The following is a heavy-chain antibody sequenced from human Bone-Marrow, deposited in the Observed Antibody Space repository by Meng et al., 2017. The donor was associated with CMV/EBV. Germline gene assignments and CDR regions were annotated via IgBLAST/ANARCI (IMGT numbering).Heavy chain of an antibody. CDR2: ISSSSSYI. D-gene: IGHD4-17*01. J-gene: IGHJ4*02. CDR1: GFTFSSYS. Sequence: GESLKISCAASGFTFSSYSMNWVRQAPGKGLEWVSSISSSSSYIYYADSVKGRFTISRDNAKNSLYLQMNSLRAEDTALYYCAKDYGDYRAYYFDNWGQGTLVTVSS. V-gene: IGHV3-21*04. CDR3: AKDYGDYRAYYFDN.